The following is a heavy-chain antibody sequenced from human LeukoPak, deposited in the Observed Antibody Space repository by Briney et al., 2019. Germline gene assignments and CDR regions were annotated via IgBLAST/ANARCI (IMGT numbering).Heavy chain of an antibody. J-gene: IGHJ4*02. Sequence: SETLSLTCAVYGGSFSGYYWSWIRQPPGKGLEWIGEINHSGSTNYNPSLKSRVTISVDTSKNQFSLKLSSVTAADTAVYYCATTDYYGSGSQQFDYWGQGTLVTVSS. CDR1: GGSFSGYY. D-gene: IGHD3-10*01. CDR2: INHSGST. CDR3: ATTDYYGSGSQQFDY. V-gene: IGHV4-34*01.